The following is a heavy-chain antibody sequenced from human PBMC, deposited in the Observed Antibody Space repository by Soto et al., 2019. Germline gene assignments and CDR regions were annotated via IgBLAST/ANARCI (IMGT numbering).Heavy chain of an antibody. J-gene: IGHJ4*02. CDR3: AKDIGDYYDSSGPEGHYFDY. Sequence: PGGSLRLSCAASGFTFDDYTMHWVLQAPWKGLEWVSLISWDGGSTYYADSVKGRFTISRDNSKNSLYLQMNSLRTEDTALYYCAKDIGDYYDSSGPEGHYFDYWGQGTLVTVSS. CDR2: ISWDGGST. V-gene: IGHV3-43*01. CDR1: GFTFDDYT. D-gene: IGHD3-22*01.